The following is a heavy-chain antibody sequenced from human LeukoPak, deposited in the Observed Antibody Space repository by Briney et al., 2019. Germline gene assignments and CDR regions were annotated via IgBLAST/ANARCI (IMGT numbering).Heavy chain of an antibody. V-gene: IGHV1-46*01. CDR1: GYTFTSYY. CDR2: INPSGSST. CDR3: AREAGTAIAPFDY. Sequence: GASVTLCCTASGYTFTSYYIHWVRQAPGQGLEWMGIINPSGSSTSYAQKFQGRVTMTRDTSTSTVYMELSSLRSEDTAVYYCAREAGTAIAPFDYWGEGRLGTVSS. D-gene: IGHD5-18*01. J-gene: IGHJ4*02.